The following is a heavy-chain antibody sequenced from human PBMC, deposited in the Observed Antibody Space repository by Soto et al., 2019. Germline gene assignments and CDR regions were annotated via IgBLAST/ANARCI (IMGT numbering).Heavy chain of an antibody. CDR1: GGPICSSSYY. D-gene: IGHD2-2*01. Sequence: PSETLSLPCTVSGGPICSSSYYFDWFLQPPGKGLERLGRRYYTGTTSYNSSLKSRVTISADKSQNQFTLRLSSVTAADTAVYYCGAYCSRTSCYDWFDPWGQGTLVTVSS. V-gene: IGHV4-39*01. CDR3: GAYCSRTSCYDWFDP. J-gene: IGHJ5*02. CDR2: RYYTGTT.